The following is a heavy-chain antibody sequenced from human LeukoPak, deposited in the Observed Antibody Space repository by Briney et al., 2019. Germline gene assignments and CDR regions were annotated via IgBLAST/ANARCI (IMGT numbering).Heavy chain of an antibody. V-gene: IGHV1-46*01. CDR3: ARDQEDYYDSSGYLDY. CDR1: GYTFTSYY. J-gene: IGHJ4*02. CDR2: INPSGGST. D-gene: IGHD3-22*01. Sequence: GASVKVSCKASGYTFTSYYMHWVRQAPGQGLEWMGIINPSGGSTSYAQKFQGRVTMTRDTSTSTVYMELSSLRSEDTAVYYCARDQEDYYDSSGYLDYWGQGTLVTVSS.